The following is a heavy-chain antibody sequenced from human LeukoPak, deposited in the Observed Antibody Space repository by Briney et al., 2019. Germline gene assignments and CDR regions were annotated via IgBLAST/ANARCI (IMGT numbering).Heavy chain of an antibody. CDR1: GGSISSGSYY. CDR3: ARVRYYFDSSGSPRPYYFDY. J-gene: IGHJ4*02. D-gene: IGHD3-22*01. V-gene: IGHV4-39*07. Sequence: SETLSLTCTVSGGSISSGSYYWGWIRQPPGKELEWIGSIYYSGSTYYNPSLKSRVTISVDTSKNQFSLKLNPVTAADTAVHYCARVRYYFDSSGSPRPYYFDYWGQGTLVTVSS. CDR2: IYYSGST.